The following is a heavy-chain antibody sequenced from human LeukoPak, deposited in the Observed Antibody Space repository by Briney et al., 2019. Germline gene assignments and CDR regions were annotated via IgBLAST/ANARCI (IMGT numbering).Heavy chain of an antibody. V-gene: IGHV3-52*01. CDR2: IKCDGSEK. Sequence: GGSLRLSCAASGFTFSSSWMHWVCQAPEKGLEWVADIKCDGSEKYYVDSVKGRLTISRDNAKNSLYLQVNSLRAEDTAVYYCAREAIGGSYSGGYFDYWGQGTLVTVSS. J-gene: IGHJ4*02. CDR3: AREAIGGSYSGGYFDY. CDR1: GFTFSSSW. D-gene: IGHD1-26*01.